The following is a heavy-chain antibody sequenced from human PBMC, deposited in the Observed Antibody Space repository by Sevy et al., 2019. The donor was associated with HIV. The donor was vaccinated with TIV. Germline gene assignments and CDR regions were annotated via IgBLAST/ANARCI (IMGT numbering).Heavy chain of an antibody. CDR3: AKDWVTGTTWGGFDY. CDR1: GFTFDDYA. D-gene: IGHD1-7*01. J-gene: IGHJ4*02. Sequence: GGSLRLSCAASGFTFDDYAMHWVRQGPGKGLEWVSGISWNSGSLDYADSVKGRFTISRDNAKKSLYLQMNSLRAEDTALYYCAKDWVTGTTWGGFDYWGQGTLVTVSS. V-gene: IGHV3-9*01. CDR2: ISWNSGSL.